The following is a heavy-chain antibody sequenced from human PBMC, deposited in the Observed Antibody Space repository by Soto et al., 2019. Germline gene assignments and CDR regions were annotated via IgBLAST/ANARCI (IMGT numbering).Heavy chain of an antibody. CDR3: ARGGLYSYGGTDY. V-gene: IGHV1-2*04. CDR2: INPNSGGT. CDR1: GYTFTGYY. J-gene: IGHJ4*02. Sequence: GASVKVSCKASGYTFTGYYMHWVRQAPGQGLEWMGWINPNSGGTNYAQKFQGWVTMTRDTSISTAYMELSRLRSDDTAVYYCARGGLYSYGGTDYWGQGTLVTVSS. D-gene: IGHD5-18*01.